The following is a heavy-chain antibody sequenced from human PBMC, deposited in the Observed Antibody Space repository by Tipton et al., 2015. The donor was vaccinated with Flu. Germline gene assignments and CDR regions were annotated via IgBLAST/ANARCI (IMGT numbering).Heavy chain of an antibody. V-gene: IGHV4-39*07. Sequence: TLSLTCTVSGGSISSSSYYWGWIRQPPGKGLEWIGSIYYSGSTYYNPSLKSRVTISVDTSKNRFSLKLSSVTAADTAVYYCAGDTIFGVAHWGQGTLVTVSS. CDR1: GGSISSSSYY. D-gene: IGHD3-3*01. CDR2: IYYSGST. CDR3: AGDTIFGVAH. J-gene: IGHJ4*02.